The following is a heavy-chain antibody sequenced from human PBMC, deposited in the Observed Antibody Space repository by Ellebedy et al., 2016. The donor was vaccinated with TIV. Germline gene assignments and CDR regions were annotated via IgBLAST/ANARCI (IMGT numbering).Heavy chain of an antibody. V-gene: IGHV3-21*01. Sequence: GGSLRLXCAASGFTFSSYSMNWVRQAPGKGLEWVSSISSSSSYIYYADSVKGRFTISRDNAKNSLYLQMNSLRAEDTAVYYCARDPVGATGFDYWGQGTLVTVSS. D-gene: IGHD1-26*01. CDR3: ARDPVGATGFDY. J-gene: IGHJ4*02. CDR2: ISSSSSYI. CDR1: GFTFSSYS.